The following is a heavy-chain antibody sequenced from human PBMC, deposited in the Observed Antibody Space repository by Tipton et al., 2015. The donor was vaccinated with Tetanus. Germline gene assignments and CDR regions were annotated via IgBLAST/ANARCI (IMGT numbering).Heavy chain of an antibody. V-gene: IGHV5-51*01. CDR1: GYRFSSYW. D-gene: IGHD3-9*01. J-gene: IGHJ4*02. Sequence: QSGAEVKEAGESLRISCKASGYRFSSYWIAWVRQMPGKGLEWVGLIYPGDSDTKISPSFRGQVTFSVDKSITTAYLQWSSLKASVTAMYYCAKGDPGNFDSWGQGTQVIVSS. CDR3: AKGDPGNFDS. CDR2: IYPGDSDT.